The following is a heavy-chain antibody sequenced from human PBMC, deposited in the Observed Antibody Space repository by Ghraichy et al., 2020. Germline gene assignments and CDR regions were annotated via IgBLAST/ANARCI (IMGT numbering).Heavy chain of an antibody. Sequence: SETLSLTCTVFGGSISSSSYYWGWIRQPPGKGLEWIGSIYYSGRTYYNPSLKSRVTISVDTSKNQFSLKLSSVTAADTAVYYCARRAIVVDKSFDYWVQGTLVIVST. J-gene: IGHJ4*02. CDR3: ARRAIVVDKSFDY. CDR1: GGSISSSSYY. CDR2: IYYSGRT. V-gene: IGHV4-39*01. D-gene: IGHD3-22*01.